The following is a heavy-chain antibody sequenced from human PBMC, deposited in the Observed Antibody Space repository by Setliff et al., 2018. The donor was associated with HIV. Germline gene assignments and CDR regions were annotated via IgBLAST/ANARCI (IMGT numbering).Heavy chain of an antibody. CDR1: GYDFSSYS. Sequence: GASVKVSCKASGYDFSSYSMMWVRQTPGQGLEWLGWISGLTGEVRLAKEFQGRVTLTTSAYTAYMELKSLRSGDRGVYYCARGGLGFLDWCLPDSWGQGTLVTVSS. D-gene: IGHD2-21*02. V-gene: IGHV1-18*04. CDR2: ISGLTGEV. CDR3: ARGGLGFLDWCLPDS. J-gene: IGHJ4*02.